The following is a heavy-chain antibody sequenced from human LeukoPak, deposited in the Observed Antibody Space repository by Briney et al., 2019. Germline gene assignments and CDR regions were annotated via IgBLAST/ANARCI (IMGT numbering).Heavy chain of an antibody. Sequence: LSGGSLTLSCVVYAFTFTGNHMNWVRQAPGKGLEWFLFIYIEGDTYYVNSVKGRFTISRDNSKHTVYLQMNRLKPEDTAVYYCAKDPRDGYGHLDYWGRGTPVTVS. J-gene: IGHJ4*02. D-gene: IGHD5-24*01. V-gene: IGHV3-53*05. CDR3: AKDPRDGYGHLDY. CDR2: IYIEGDT. CDR1: AFTFTGNH.